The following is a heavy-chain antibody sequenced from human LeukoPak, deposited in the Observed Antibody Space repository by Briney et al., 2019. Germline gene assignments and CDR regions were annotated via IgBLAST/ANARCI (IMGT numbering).Heavy chain of an antibody. CDR3: ARLRQGSDYGDYDLQHYYYYGMDV. V-gene: IGHV4-39*01. J-gene: IGHJ6*02. Sequence: SETLSLTCTVSGGSISSSSYYWGWIRQPPGKGLEWIGSIYYSGSTYNNPSLKSRVTISVDTSKNQFSLKLSSVTAADTAVYYCARLRQGSDYGDYDLQHYYYYGMDVWGQGTTVTVSS. CDR1: GGSISSSSYY. CDR2: IYYSGST. D-gene: IGHD4-17*01.